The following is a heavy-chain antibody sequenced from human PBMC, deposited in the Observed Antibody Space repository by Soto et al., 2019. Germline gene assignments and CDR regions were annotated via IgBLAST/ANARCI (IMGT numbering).Heavy chain of an antibody. J-gene: IGHJ6*02. V-gene: IGHV3-66*01. Sequence: EVQLVESGGGLVQPGGSLRLSCAASGFTVSTNFMTWVRQAPGKGLEWVSVIYSAGSTFYADSVKGRFTITRDNSKNTLYFRLNSLKAEDTAVYYCARARMQLWPNYYDDGLDVWGQGTTVIVSS. CDR1: GFTVSTNF. D-gene: IGHD5-18*01. CDR2: IYSAGST. CDR3: ARARMQLWPNYYDDGLDV.